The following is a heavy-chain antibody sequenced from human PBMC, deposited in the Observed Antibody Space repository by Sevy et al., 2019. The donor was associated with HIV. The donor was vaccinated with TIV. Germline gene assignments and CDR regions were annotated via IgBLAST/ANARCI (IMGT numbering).Heavy chain of an antibody. V-gene: IGHV3-30*04. J-gene: IGHJ4*02. CDR1: GFTFSSYA. Sequence: GGSLRLSCAASGFTFSSYAMHWVRQAPGKGLEWVAVISYDGSNKYYADSVKGRFTISRNNSKNTLYLQMNSLRAEDTTVYYCARSGYCSGGSCYLDDIDYWGQGTLGSVSS. CDR3: ARSGYCSGGSCYLDDIDY. CDR2: ISYDGSNK. D-gene: IGHD2-15*01.